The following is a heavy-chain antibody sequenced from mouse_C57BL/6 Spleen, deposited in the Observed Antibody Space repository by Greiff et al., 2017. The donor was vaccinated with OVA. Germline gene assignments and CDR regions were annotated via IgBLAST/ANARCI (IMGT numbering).Heavy chain of an antibody. CDR2: INPSSGYT. CDR1: GYTFTSYW. V-gene: IGHV1-7*01. Sequence: VQLQQSGAELAKPGASVKLSCKASGYTFTSYWMHWVKQRPGQGLEWIGYINPSSGYTKYNQKFKDTATLTADKSSSTAYMQLSSLTYEDSADYYCARGGNPYAMDYWGQGTSVTVSS. D-gene: IGHD2-1*01. J-gene: IGHJ4*01. CDR3: ARGGNPYAMDY.